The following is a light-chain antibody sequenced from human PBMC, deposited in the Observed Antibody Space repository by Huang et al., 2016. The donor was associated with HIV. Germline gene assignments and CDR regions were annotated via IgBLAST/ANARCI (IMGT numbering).Light chain of an antibody. CDR3: QQYSTSSYT. CDR1: HSGRNNY. V-gene: IGKV3D-20*01. J-gene: IGKJ2*01. Sequence: IVLTQSPATLSLSPGDGVTHTCGARHSGRNNYLAWYQQKPGLAPRLLIYDAHVRATGIPDRFSGSGSGTDFTLTISRLEPEDCAMYYCQQYSTSSYTFGQGTKVDI. CDR2: DAH.